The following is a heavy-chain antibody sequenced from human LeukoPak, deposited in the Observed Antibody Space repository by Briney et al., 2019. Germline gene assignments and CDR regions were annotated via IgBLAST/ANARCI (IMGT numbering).Heavy chain of an antibody. V-gene: IGHV4-59*01. CDR3: ARAKGYCSSTSCYGIDYYYYMDV. D-gene: IGHD2-2*01. Sequence: SETLSLTCTVSGGSISSYYWSWIRQPPGKGLEWIGYIYYSGSTNCNPSLKSRVTISVDTSKNQFSLKLSSVTAADTAVYYCARAKGYCSSTSCYGIDYYYYMDVWGKGTTVTISS. CDR1: GGSISSYY. CDR2: IYYSGST. J-gene: IGHJ6*03.